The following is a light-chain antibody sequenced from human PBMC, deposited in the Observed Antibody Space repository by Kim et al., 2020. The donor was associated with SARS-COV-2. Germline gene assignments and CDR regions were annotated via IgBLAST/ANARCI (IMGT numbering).Light chain of an antibody. CDR1: CSDVGGYNY. V-gene: IGLV2-14*03. CDR3: SSYTSSSTLV. CDR2: DVS. J-gene: IGLJ2*01. Sequence: QSALTQPASVSGSPGQSITISCTGTCSDVGGYNYVSWYQQHPGKVPKLMIYDVSSRPSGVSNRFSGSKSGNTASLTISGLQTEDEADYYCSSYTSSSTLVFGAGTQLTVL.